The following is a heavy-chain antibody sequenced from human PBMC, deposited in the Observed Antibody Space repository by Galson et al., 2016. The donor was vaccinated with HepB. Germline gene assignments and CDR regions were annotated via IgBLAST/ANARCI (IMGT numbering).Heavy chain of an antibody. CDR3: TRDQHGSYMAY. J-gene: IGHJ4*02. CDR1: GGSLSNDNYF. Sequence: QVQLQESGPRLVKPSETLSLTCSVSGGSLSNDNYFWSWIRQTPGKGLEWIGYIQYSGRTNCNPSLRSRVTISVDTSKNQFSLKLSSVTAADTAVYYCTRDQHGSYMAYWGLGTLVTVSS. CDR2: IQYSGRT. D-gene: IGHD1-26*01. V-gene: IGHV4-61*01.